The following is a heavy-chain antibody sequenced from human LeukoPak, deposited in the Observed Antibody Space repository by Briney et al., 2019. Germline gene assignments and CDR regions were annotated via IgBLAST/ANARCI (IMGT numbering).Heavy chain of an antibody. V-gene: IGHV4-39*01. D-gene: IGHD3-16*01. CDR1: GGSISSSDYY. CDR2: IYYSGTT. J-gene: IGHJ5*02. CDR3: VRQRAYATSGFDP. Sequence: SETLSLTCTVSGGSISSSDYYWAWIRRPPGKGLEWIGSIYYSGTTYYNPSLKSRVTISVDTSKNQFSLKLSSVTAADTAVYSCVRQRAYATSGFDPWGQGTLVTVSS.